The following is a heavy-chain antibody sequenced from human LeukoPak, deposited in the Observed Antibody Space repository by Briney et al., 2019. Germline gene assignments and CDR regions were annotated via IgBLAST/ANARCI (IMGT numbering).Heavy chain of an antibody. V-gene: IGHV1-2*02. J-gene: IGHJ4*02. CDR1: GYTFTGYY. Sequence: ASVKVSCKASGYTFTGYYTHWVRQAPGQGLEWMGWINPNSGGTNYAQKFQGRDTMTRDTSISTAYMELSRLRSDDTAVYYCAREDDYGANSYDYWGQGTLVTVSS. CDR3: AREDDYGANSYDY. D-gene: IGHD4-23*01. CDR2: INPNSGGT.